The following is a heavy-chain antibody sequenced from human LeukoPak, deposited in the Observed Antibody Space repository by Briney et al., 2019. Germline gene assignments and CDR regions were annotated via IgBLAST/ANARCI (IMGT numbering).Heavy chain of an antibody. V-gene: IGHV4-30-4*07. D-gene: IGHD2-15*01. J-gene: IGHJ4*02. Sequence: SETLSLTCAVSGVSISGGGSSWSWIRQPQGKGLDWIGYFYNSGSPYYNPSLKSRLIISVDTSTNQFSMNLKSVTAADTAIYYCAKGYCSCGRCLPWHWGQGTLVTVSS. CDR2: FYNSGSP. CDR1: GVSISGGGSS. CDR3: AKGYCSCGRCLPWH.